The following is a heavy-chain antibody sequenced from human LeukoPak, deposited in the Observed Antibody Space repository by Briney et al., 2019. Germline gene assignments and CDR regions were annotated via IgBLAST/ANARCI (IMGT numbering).Heavy chain of an antibody. D-gene: IGHD3-10*01. CDR3: ATDPNYDGSRSYGPPHY. Sequence: SVKVSCKASGGTFSSYAISWVRQAPGQGLEWMGGIIPIFGTANYAQKFQGRVTITADESTSTGYMEQSSLRSEDTAVYYCATDPNYDGSRSYGPPHYWGQGTLVTVSS. J-gene: IGHJ4*02. CDR1: GGTFSSYA. V-gene: IGHV1-69*13. CDR2: IIPIFGTA.